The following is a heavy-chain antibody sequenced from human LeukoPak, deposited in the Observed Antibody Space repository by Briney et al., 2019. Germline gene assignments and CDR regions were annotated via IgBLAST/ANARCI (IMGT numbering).Heavy chain of an antibody. CDR1: GYTFTSYG. Sequence: ASVKVSCKASGYTFTSYGISWVRQAPGQGLEWMGWISAYNGNTNYAQKLQGRVTMTTDTSTSTAYMELRSLRSDDTAVYYCARDRRSSNLSAFDIWGQGTMVTVSS. D-gene: IGHD6-13*01. CDR3: ARDRRSSNLSAFDI. V-gene: IGHV1-18*01. CDR2: ISAYNGNT. J-gene: IGHJ3*02.